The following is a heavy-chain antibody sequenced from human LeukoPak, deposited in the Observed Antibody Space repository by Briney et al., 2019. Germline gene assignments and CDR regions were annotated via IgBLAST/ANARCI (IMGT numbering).Heavy chain of an antibody. CDR1: GFAFSSYA. V-gene: IGHV3-23*01. J-gene: IGHJ4*02. CDR2: ISRRDDYT. Sequence: GGSMRLSCGASGFAFSSYAMSWVRQPPGKGLEWVSVISRRDDYTYYADSVKGRFTISRDNSKNTLYLQMNTLRAEDTAVYYCANDYRSGSFHDFWGQGTLVTVSS. CDR3: ANDYRSGSFHDF. D-gene: IGHD3-10*01.